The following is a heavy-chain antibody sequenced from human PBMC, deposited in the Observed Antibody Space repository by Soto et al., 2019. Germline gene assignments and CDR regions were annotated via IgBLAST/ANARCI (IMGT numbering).Heavy chain of an antibody. J-gene: IGHJ5*02. CDR3: ARGLEYCSGGSCDSGWFDP. D-gene: IGHD2-15*01. Sequence: PSETLSLTCTVSGGSISSGGYYWSWIRQHPGKGLEWIGYIYYSGSTYYNPSLKSRVTISVDTSKNQFSLKLSSVTAADTAVYYCARGLEYCSGGSCDSGWFDPWGEGTLVTVSS. CDR2: IYYSGST. CDR1: GGSISSGGYY. V-gene: IGHV4-31*03.